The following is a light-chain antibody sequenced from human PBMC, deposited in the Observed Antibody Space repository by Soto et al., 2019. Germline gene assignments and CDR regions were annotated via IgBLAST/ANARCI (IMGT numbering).Light chain of an antibody. Sequence: IVMTQSPATLSVSPGERATLSCRASQSFGNNLAWYQQKPGQAPRLLIYGASTRATGIPARFSGSGSGTEFTLTISRLEPEDFAVYYCQQYGSSPGTFGGGTKVDIK. CDR2: GAS. CDR3: QQYGSSPGT. CDR1: QSFGNN. J-gene: IGKJ4*01. V-gene: IGKV3D-15*02.